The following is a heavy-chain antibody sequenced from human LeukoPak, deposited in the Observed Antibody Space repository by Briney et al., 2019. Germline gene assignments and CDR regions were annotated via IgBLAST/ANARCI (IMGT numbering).Heavy chain of an antibody. J-gene: IGHJ4*02. CDR2: ISISSSTI. CDR1: GFTFSRYS. Sequence: GGSLRLSCAASGFTFSRYSMNWVRQAPGKGLEWVSYISISSSTINYADSVKGRLTISRENAKNSLYLQMNSLRDEYTAVYYCARGNVVTTHFDYWGQGTLVTVSS. V-gene: IGHV3-48*02. D-gene: IGHD2-21*02. CDR3: ARGNVVTTHFDY.